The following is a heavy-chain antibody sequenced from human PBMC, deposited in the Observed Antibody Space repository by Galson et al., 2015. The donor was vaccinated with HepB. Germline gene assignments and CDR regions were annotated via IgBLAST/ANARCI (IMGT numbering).Heavy chain of an antibody. CDR2: ISYDGGNK. D-gene: IGHD6-19*01. V-gene: IGHV3-30*03. J-gene: IGHJ4*02. Sequence: SLRLSCAASGLTFSSFGMHWVRQAPGKGLEWVAVISYDGGNKYYADSVKGRFTISRDNSKNTVYLQMNSLRAEDTAVYYCATGPHSNGWYYFDFWGQGTLVTASS. CDR3: ATGPHSNGWYYFDF. CDR1: GLTFSSFG.